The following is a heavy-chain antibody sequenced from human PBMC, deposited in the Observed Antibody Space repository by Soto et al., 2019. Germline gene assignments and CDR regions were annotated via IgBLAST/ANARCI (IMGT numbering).Heavy chain of an antibody. CDR2: IYYSGST. V-gene: IGHV4-31*03. J-gene: IGHJ6*02. CDR3: ARHSSPDYYYYYGMDV. CDR1: GGSIISGGDC. Sequence: SETLSLTCTVSGGSIISGGDCWSWIRQHPGKGLEWIGYIYYSGSTYYNPSLKSRVTISVDTSKNQFSLKLSSVTAADTAVYYCARHSSPDYYYYYGMDVWGQGTTVTVSS. D-gene: IGHD6-13*01.